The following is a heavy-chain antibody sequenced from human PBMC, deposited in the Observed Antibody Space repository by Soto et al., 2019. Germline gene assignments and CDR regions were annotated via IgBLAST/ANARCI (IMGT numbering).Heavy chain of an antibody. CDR2: ITSSGNTI. CDR1: GFTFSDYY. J-gene: IGHJ1*01. D-gene: IGHD2-2*01. V-gene: IGHV3-11*01. CDR3: ARDTNQFHH. Sequence: QVQLVESGGGLFKPGGSLRLSCAASGFTFSDYYMTWIRQAPGKGLEWISYITSSGNTIYYADSVKGRFIVSRDNAKNSLYLQMNSLRAEDAAVYYCARDTNQFHHWGQGTLVTVSS.